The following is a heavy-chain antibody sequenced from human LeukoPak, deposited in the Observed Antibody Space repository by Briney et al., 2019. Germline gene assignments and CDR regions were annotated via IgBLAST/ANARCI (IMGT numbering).Heavy chain of an antibody. CDR2: INPRSGKT. D-gene: IGHD3-10*01. CDR1: GYTFTGYY. V-gene: IGHV1-8*02. J-gene: IGHJ5*02. Sequence: ASVNVSCKASGYTFTGYYMHWVRQAPGQALEWMGYINPRSGKTGYAQTFQGRITMTMNTSISTAYMELSSLTSGDSAVYYCTRDVLLYFGESSGFDPWGQGTLVTVSS. CDR3: TRDVLLYFGESSGFDP.